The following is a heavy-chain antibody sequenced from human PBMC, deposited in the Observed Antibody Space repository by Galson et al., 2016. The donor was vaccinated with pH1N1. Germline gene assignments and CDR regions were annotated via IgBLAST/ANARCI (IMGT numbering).Heavy chain of an antibody. V-gene: IGHV3-53*01. CDR1: GFTVSPND. CDR2: IYSGGNT. J-gene: IGHJ6*02. CDR3: ARGYPGFSYYGMDV. Sequence: SLRLSCAASGFTVSPNDMSWFRQAPGKGLEWVSVIYSGGNTYYTDSVKGRFTISRDSSKNTLYLQMNSLRPADTAVYYCARGYPGFSYYGMDVWGQGTTVTVSS. D-gene: IGHD2-15*01.